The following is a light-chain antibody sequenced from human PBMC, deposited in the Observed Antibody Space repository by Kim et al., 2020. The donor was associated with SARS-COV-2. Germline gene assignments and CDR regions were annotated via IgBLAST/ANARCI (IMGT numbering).Light chain of an antibody. J-gene: IGKJ4*01. CDR3: LYHNNHLLN. Sequence: ASGGDRVTITCRASQAIGNHLAWYQQKPGTAPKRLIYGASSLQSGVPSRFSGSGSGTEFTLTISSLQPEDFTTYYCLYHNNHLLNFGGGTKVDIK. CDR1: QAIGNH. CDR2: GAS. V-gene: IGKV1-17*01.